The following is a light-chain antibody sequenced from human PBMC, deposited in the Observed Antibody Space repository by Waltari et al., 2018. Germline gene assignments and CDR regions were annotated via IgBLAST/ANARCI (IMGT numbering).Light chain of an antibody. CDR2: YDS. CDR1: NIGTYS. V-gene: IGLV3-21*04. CDR3: HVWHPHVDPGV. Sequence: SYVVTQPPSVSVAPGETATLTGGGDNIGTYSGHWYQQKAGQAPVLVIFYDSDRPSGIPDRFSGSNSGNTATLTISRVEAGDEARYYCHVWHPHVDPGVFGTGTEVTVL. J-gene: IGLJ1*01.